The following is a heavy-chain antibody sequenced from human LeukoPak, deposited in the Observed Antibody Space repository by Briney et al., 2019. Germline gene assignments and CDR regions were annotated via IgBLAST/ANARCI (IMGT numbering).Heavy chain of an antibody. Sequence: ASVKVSCKASGYIFTSYGISWVRQAPGQGLEWMGWISAYNGNTNYAQKLQGRVTMTRNTSISTAYMELSSLRSEDTAVYYCARALYDFWSGYYYVGLDYWGQGTLVTVSS. CDR1: GYIFTSYG. CDR3: ARALYDFWSGYYYVGLDY. D-gene: IGHD3-3*01. J-gene: IGHJ4*02. V-gene: IGHV1-18*01. CDR2: ISAYNGNT.